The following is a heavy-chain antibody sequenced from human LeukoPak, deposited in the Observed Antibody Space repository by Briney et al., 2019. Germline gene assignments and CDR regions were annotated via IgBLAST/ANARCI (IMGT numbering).Heavy chain of an antibody. D-gene: IGHD2-2*02. CDR1: GGSISSSSYY. CDR2: VYYSGST. CDR3: ARRGGYCSSTSCYIFDY. V-gene: IGHV4-39*01. J-gene: IGHJ4*02. Sequence: PSETLSLTCTVSGGSISSSSYYWGWIRQPPGKGLEWIGSVYYSGSTYYNPSLKSRVTISVDTSKNQFSLKLSSVTAADTAVYYCARRGGYCSSTSCYIFDYWGQGTLVTVSS.